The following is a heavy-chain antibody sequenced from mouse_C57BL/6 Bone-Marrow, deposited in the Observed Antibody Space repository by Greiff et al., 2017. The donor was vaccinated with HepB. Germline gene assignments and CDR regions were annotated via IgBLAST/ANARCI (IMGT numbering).Heavy chain of an antibody. CDR1: GYTFTSYG. CDR2: IYPRSGNT. J-gene: IGHJ3*01. D-gene: IGHD1-1*01. CDR3: ARGTTVVAPFAY. V-gene: IGHV1-81*01. Sequence: QVQLQHSGAELARPGASVKLSCKASGYTFTSYGISWVKQRTGQGLEWIGEIYPRSGNTYYNEKFKGKATLTADKSSSTAYMELRSLTSEDSAVYFCARGTTVVAPFAYWGQGTRVTVSA.